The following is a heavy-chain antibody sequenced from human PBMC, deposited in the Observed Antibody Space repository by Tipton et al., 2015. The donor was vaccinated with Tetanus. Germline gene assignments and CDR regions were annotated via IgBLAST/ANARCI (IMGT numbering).Heavy chain of an antibody. CDR3: ARATPSGSYFVRYYSMDV. Sequence: GLVKPSETLSLTCNVSGDSMTDFYWSWIRQPPGKGLEWIAYVSDSGSTYSNPSLRSRIIISVDTSKNQFSLILSSVTAADTAVYYCARATPSGSYFVRYYSMDVWGQGTTVVVSS. CDR1: GDSMTDFY. CDR2: VSDSGST. V-gene: IGHV4-30-4*01. J-gene: IGHJ6*02. D-gene: IGHD3-22*01.